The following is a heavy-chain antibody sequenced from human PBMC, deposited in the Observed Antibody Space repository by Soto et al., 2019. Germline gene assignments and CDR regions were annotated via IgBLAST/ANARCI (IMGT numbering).Heavy chain of an antibody. D-gene: IGHD6-19*01. Sequence: GASVKVSCKASGYTFTSYAMHWVRQAPGQRLEWMGWINAGNGNTKYSQKFQGRVTITRDTSASTAYMELSSLRSEDTAVYYCAGNSRWYDAFDIWGQGTMVTISS. J-gene: IGHJ3*02. CDR3: AGNSRWYDAFDI. CDR1: GYTFTSYA. V-gene: IGHV1-3*01. CDR2: INAGNGNT.